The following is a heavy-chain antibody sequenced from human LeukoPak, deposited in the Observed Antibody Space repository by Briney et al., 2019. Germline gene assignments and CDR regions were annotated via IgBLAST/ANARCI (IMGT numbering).Heavy chain of an antibody. D-gene: IGHD3-10*01. CDR2: IRSKAYGVTT. CDR3: SRADYYGSGSPISLDV. Sequence: PGRSLRLSCAASGFTFSDYYMSWVRQAPGKGLEWVGFIRSKAYGVTTEHAAPVKGRFTISRDDSKSIAYLQMNSLKTEDTAVYYCSRADYYGSGSPISLDVWGKGTTVTVSS. V-gene: IGHV3-49*04. J-gene: IGHJ6*04. CDR1: GFTFSDYY.